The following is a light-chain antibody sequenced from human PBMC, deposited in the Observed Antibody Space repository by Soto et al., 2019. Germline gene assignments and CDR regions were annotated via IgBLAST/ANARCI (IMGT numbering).Light chain of an antibody. CDR1: SSDVGGYNY. V-gene: IGLV2-14*01. CDR3: SSYTSSSTLL. Sequence: QSALTQPASVSGSHGQSITISCTGTSSDVGGYNYVSWYQQHPGIAPKLLIYDVTNRPSGVSNRFSGSKSGNTASLTISGHQAEDEADYYCSSYTSSSTLLFGGGTKLTVL. CDR2: DVT. J-gene: IGLJ2*01.